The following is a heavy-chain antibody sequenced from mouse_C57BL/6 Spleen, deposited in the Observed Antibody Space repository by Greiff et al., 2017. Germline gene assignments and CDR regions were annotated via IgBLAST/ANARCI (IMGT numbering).Heavy chain of an antibody. CDR1: GYTFTSYT. J-gene: IGHJ2*01. V-gene: IGHV1-4*01. D-gene: IGHD1-1*01. Sequence: VQLQQSGAELARPGASVKMSCKASGYTFTSYTMHWVKQRPGQGLEWIGYINPSSGYPKSNQKFKDKATLTADKSSSTAYMQLSRLTAEDSAVYYCARNGSSYCYFDYGGQGTTLTVSS. CDR2: INPSSGYP. CDR3: ARNGSSYCYFDY.